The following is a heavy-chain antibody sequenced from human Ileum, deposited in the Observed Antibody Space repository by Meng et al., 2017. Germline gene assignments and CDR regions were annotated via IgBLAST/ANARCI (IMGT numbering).Heavy chain of an antibody. Sequence: QVQLQQWGAGRLKAAETLSLTCVVYGGSFSANYWTWIRQPPGKGLEWIGEINHNGNTNYKPSLKSRVTISVDTSKKQFSLRLTSVTAADTAVYYCASARYDNWGQGTLVTVSS. CDR3: ASARYDN. CDR2: INHNGNT. CDR1: GGSFSANY. V-gene: IGHV4-34*01. J-gene: IGHJ4*02.